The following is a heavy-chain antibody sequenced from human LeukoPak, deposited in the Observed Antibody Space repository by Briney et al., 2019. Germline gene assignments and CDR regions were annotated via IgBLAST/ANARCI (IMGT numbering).Heavy chain of an antibody. CDR1: GFXFTNVW. CDR3: ARNYD. J-gene: IGHJ4*02. Sequence: GGSLRLSCAASGFXFTNVWISWVRQSPGKGLEWVANINQDGSEKFYVDSVKGRFTISRDNAKNSLFLQMNSLRAEDTAVYYCARNYDWGQGTLVTVSS. D-gene: IGHD3-16*01. V-gene: IGHV3-7*04. CDR2: INQDGSEK.